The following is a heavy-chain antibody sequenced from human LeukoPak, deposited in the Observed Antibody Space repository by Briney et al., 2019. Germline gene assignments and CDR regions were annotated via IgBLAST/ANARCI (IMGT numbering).Heavy chain of an antibody. V-gene: IGHV1-69*13. Sequence: GASVKVSCKASGGTFISYAISWVRQAPGQGLEWMGGIIPIFGTANYAQKFQGRVTITADESTSTAYMELSSLRSEDTAVYYCARDTYYYDSSGPSLLDYWGQGTLVTVSS. CDR3: ARDTYYYDSSGPSLLDY. CDR2: IIPIFGTA. CDR1: GGTFISYA. D-gene: IGHD3-22*01. J-gene: IGHJ4*02.